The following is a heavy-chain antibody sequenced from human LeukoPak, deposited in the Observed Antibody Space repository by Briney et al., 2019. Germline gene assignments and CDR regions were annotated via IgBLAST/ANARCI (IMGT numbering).Heavy chain of an antibody. CDR1: GYTFTSYG. D-gene: IGHD1-26*01. CDR2: ISAYNGNT. Sequence: GASVKVSCKTSGYTFTSYGISWVRQAPGQGLEWMGWISAYNGNTNYAQKLQGRVTMTTDTSTSTAYMELRSLRSDDTAVYYCARVAGEELMPYYYYYMDVWGKGTTVTVSS. V-gene: IGHV1-18*01. CDR3: ARVAGEELMPYYYYYMDV. J-gene: IGHJ6*03.